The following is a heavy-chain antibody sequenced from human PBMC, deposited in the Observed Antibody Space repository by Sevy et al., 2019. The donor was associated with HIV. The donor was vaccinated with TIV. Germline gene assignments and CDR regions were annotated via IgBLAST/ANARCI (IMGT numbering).Heavy chain of an antibody. CDR1: EYSFSNYW. Sequence: GESLKISCKGSEYSFSNYWIGWVRQMPGKGLEWMGIIYPDDSDTRYSPSFQGQVTIQVDKSINPAYLQWSSLKASGTAMYYCARRKPTASYYHDSSGSPGYFDYWGQGTLVTVSS. V-gene: IGHV5-51*01. CDR2: IYPDDSDT. J-gene: IGHJ4*02. D-gene: IGHD3-22*01. CDR3: ARRKPTASYYHDSSGSPGYFDY.